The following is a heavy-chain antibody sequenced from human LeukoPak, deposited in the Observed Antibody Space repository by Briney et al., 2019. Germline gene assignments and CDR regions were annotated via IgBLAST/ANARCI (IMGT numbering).Heavy chain of an antibody. Sequence: GGSLRLSCAASGFTFSSYGMSWVRQAPGKGLEWVSALSRSGGDTYYADSVRGRFTISRDNAKNSLYLQMNSLRAEDTAVYYCASEDYYDSSAYYYRNFQHWGQGTLVTVSS. J-gene: IGHJ1*01. CDR3: ASEDYYDSSAYYYRNFQH. CDR1: GFTFSSYG. CDR2: LSRSGGDT. V-gene: IGHV3-21*01. D-gene: IGHD3-22*01.